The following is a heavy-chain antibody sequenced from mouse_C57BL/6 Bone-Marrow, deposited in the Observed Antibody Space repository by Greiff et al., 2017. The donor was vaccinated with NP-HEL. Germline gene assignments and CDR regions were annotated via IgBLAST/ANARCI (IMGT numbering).Heavy chain of an antibody. D-gene: IGHD3-3*01. CDR1: GYTFTSYW. CDR3: ARGGLRFDY. J-gene: IGHJ2*01. Sequence: QVQLQQPGAELVKPGASVKMSCKASGYTFTSYWITWVKQRPGQCLEWIGDIYPGSGSTIYNEKFKSKATLTVDTSSSTAYMQLSSLTSEDSAVYYCARGGLRFDYWGQGTTLTVSS. CDR2: IYPGSGST. V-gene: IGHV1-55*01.